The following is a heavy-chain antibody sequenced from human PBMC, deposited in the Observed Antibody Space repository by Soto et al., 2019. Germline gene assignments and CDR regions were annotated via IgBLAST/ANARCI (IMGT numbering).Heavy chain of an antibody. D-gene: IGHD5-12*01. V-gene: IGHV3-53*01. CDR2: IYSGGST. CDR1: GFTVSSNY. J-gene: IGHJ6*02. Sequence: EVQLVESGGGLIQPGGSLRLSCAAAGFTVSSNYMSWVRQAPGKGLEWVSVIYSGGSTYYADSVKGRFTISRDNSKNTLYLQMNSLRADDTAVYYCARRAGGATISFGMDVWGQGTTVTVSS. CDR3: ARRAGGATISFGMDV.